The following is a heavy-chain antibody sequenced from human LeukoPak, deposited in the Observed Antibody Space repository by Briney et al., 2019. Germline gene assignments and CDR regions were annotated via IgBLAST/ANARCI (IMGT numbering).Heavy chain of an antibody. J-gene: IGHJ4*02. CDR2: ISGSGGST. CDR3: AKEAWELRYYYFDY. D-gene: IGHD1-26*01. V-gene: IGHV3-23*01. CDR1: GFTFSSYA. Sequence: QAGGSLRLSCAASGFTFSSYAMSWVRQAPGKGLEWFSAISGSGGSTYYADSVKGRFTISRDNAKNSLYLQMNSLRAEDTALYYCAKEAWELRYYYFDYWGQGTLVTVSS.